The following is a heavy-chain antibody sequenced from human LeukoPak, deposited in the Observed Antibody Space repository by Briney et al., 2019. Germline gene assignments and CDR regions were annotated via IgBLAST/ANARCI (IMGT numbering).Heavy chain of an antibody. CDR1: GAFINTNY. V-gene: IGHV4-4*07. CDR3: ARRSTYYFDQ. Sequence: SETLSLTXTVSGAFINTNYWSWIRQPAGRGLEWLGRVYTTGSPNYNPSFSGRVTMSIDKSKNQFSLELTSMTAADTAVYFCARRSTYYFDQWGQGLLVTVSS. J-gene: IGHJ4*02. CDR2: VYTTGSP.